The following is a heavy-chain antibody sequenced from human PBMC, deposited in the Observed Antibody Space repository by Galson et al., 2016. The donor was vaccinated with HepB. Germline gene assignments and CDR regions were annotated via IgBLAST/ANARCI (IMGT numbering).Heavy chain of an antibody. CDR2: IRSDGSIS. V-gene: IGHV3-33*01. J-gene: IGHJ3*01. CDR1: GFTFRGYG. Sequence: SLRLSCAASGFTFRGYGMHWVRQAPGKGLEWVALIRSDGSISYYADSVTGRFTISRDNSKNTLDLQMNSLRPEDTAVYYCARGVGYGDYTFDVWGQGTMVIVSS. D-gene: IGHD4-17*01. CDR3: ARGVGYGDYTFDV.